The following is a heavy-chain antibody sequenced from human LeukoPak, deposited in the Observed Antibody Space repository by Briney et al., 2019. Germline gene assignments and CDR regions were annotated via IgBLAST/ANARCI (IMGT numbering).Heavy chain of an antibody. CDR2: IIPIFGTA. CDR1: GGTFISYA. Sequence: ASVKVSCKASGGTFISYAISWVRQAPGQGLEWMGGIIPIFGTANYAQKFQGRVTITTDKSTSTAYMELSSLRSEDTAVYYCARVSSSTPIDPWGQGTLVTVSS. D-gene: IGHD6-6*01. CDR3: ARVSSSTPIDP. J-gene: IGHJ5*02. V-gene: IGHV1-69*05.